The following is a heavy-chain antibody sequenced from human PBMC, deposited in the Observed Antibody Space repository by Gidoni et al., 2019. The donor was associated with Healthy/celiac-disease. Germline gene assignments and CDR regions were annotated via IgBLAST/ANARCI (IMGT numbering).Heavy chain of an antibody. CDR3: ARVGSGSYYNVLTWFDP. V-gene: IGHV1-2*02. J-gene: IGHJ5*02. CDR1: GYTFTGYY. D-gene: IGHD3-10*01. CDR2: INPNSGGT. Sequence: QVQLVQSGAEVKKPGASVKVSCKASGYTFTGYYMHWVRQAPGQGLEWMGWINPNSGGTNYAQKFQGRVTMTRDTSISTAYMELSRLRSDDTAVYYCARVGSGSYYNVLTWFDPWGQGTLVTVSS.